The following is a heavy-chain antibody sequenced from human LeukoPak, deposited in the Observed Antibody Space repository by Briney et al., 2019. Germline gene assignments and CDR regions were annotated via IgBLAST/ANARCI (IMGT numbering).Heavy chain of an antibody. CDR2: INPNSGGT. D-gene: IGHD6-19*01. V-gene: IGHV1-2*02. CDR3: ARGVKQYSSGWTAFYYYYYYVDV. J-gene: IGHJ6*03. Sequence: ASVKVSCKAPGYTFTGYYMHWVRQAPGQGLEWMGWINPNSGGTNYAQKFQGRVTMTRDTSISTAYMELSRLRSDDTAVYYCARGVKQYSSGWTAFYYYYYYVDVWGKGTTVTVSS. CDR1: GYTFTGYY.